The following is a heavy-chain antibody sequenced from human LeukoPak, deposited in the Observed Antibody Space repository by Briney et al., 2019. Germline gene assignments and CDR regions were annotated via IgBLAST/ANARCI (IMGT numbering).Heavy chain of an antibody. CDR2: IYHSGST. J-gene: IGHJ4*02. D-gene: IGHD3-10*01. V-gene: IGHV4-38-2*02. CDR1: GYSISSGYY. CDR3: ARVLWFGVRTYYFDY. Sequence: SETLSLTCTVSGYSISSGYYWGWIRQPPGKGLEWIGSIYHSGSTYYNPSLKSRVTISVDTSKNQFSLKLSSVTAADTAVYYCARVLWFGVRTYYFDYWGQGTLVTVSS.